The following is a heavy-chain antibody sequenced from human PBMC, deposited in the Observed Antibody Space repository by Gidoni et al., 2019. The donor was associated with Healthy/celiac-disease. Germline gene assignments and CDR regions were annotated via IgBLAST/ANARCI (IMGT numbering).Heavy chain of an antibody. D-gene: IGHD3-9*01. CDR2: ISSSSIYI. J-gene: IGHJ3*02. V-gene: IGHV3-21*01. Sequence: SGFTFSSYSINWVRQAPGKGLEWVSSISSSSIYIYYADSVKGRFTISRDNAKNSLYLQMNSLRAEDTAVYYCARDLIGAYYDILTGYYGSALDIWGQGTMVTVSS. CDR3: ARDLIGAYYDILTGYYGSALDI. CDR1: GFTFSSYS.